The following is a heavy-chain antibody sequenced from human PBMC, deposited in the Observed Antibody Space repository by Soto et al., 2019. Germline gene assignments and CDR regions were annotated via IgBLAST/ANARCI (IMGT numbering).Heavy chain of an antibody. CDR3: ARDGPLMNYYYGMDV. Sequence: GGSLRLSCAASGFTFSSYDMHWVRQATGKGLEWVSAIGTAGDTYYPGSVKGRFTISRENAKNSLYLQMNSLRAEDTAVYYCARDGPLMNYYYGMDVWGQGTTVTVSS. CDR2: IGTAGDT. CDR1: GFTFSSYD. J-gene: IGHJ6*02. V-gene: IGHV3-13*01.